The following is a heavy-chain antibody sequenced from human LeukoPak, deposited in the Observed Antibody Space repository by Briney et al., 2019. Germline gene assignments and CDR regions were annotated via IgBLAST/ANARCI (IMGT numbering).Heavy chain of an antibody. CDR3: ARDLEGAETYGMDV. J-gene: IGHJ6*02. D-gene: IGHD6-19*01. V-gene: IGHV3-23*01. Sequence: GGSLRLSCAASGFTFSSYAMSWVRQAPGKGLEWVSAISGSGGSTYYADSVKGRFTISRDNSKNTLYLQMNSLRAEDTAVYYCARDLEGAETYGMDVWGQGTTVTVSS. CDR2: ISGSGGST. CDR1: GFTFSSYA.